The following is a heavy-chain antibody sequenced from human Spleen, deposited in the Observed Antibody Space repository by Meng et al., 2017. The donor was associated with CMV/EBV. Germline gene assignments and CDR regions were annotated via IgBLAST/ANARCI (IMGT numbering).Heavy chain of an antibody. Sequence: GESLKISCAVSGFAVSSDFMTWVRQAPGKGLEWDSVLLTGGITYYADSVKGRFTISRDNSKNIVYLEMNSLRREDTAVYYCARDAMVRGVPLDYWGQGTLVTVSS. V-gene: IGHV3-66*02. D-gene: IGHD3-10*01. J-gene: IGHJ4*02. CDR1: GFAVSSDF. CDR3: ARDAMVRGVPLDY. CDR2: LLTGGIT.